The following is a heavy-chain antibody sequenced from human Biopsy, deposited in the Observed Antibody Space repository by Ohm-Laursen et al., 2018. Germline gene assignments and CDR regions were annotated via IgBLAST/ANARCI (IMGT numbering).Heavy chain of an antibody. D-gene: IGHD3-16*01. CDR1: EFNVARNH. V-gene: IGHV3-66*01. Sequence: GSLRLSCTASEFNVARNHMNWVRQAPGKGLEWVSMIHGSGRTDYADSVKGRFTVSRDNSKDTVYLQMNALRVDDTAMYYCAGAGGHSFWGQGALVTVSS. CDR3: AGAGGHSF. J-gene: IGHJ4*02. CDR2: IHGSGRT.